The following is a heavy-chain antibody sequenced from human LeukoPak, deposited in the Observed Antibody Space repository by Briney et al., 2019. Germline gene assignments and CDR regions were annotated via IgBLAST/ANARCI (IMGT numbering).Heavy chain of an antibody. V-gene: IGHV4-59*08. J-gene: IGHJ3*02. D-gene: IGHD3-22*01. CDR2: IYYSGST. CDR3: ARTQTMMGAFDI. CDR1: GGSISSYY. Sequence: PSETLSLTCTVSGGSISSYYWSWIRQPPGKGLEWIGYIYYSGSTNYNPSLKSRVTISVDTSKNQSSLKLSSVTAADTAVYYCARTQTMMGAFDIWGQGTMVTVSS.